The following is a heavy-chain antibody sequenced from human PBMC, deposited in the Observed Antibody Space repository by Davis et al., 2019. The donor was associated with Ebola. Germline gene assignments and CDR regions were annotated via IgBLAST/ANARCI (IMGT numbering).Heavy chain of an antibody. Sequence: ASVKVSCKASGYTFTGYHIHWVRQAPGQGLEWMGWINPDSGDTKYAQKFQGRVTMTRNTSISTAYMELSSLRSEDTAVYYCARGRGATSQPDYWGQGTLVTVSS. J-gene: IGHJ4*02. CDR1: GYTFTGYH. CDR3: ARGRGATSQPDY. V-gene: IGHV1-2*02. CDR2: INPDSGDT. D-gene: IGHD1-26*01.